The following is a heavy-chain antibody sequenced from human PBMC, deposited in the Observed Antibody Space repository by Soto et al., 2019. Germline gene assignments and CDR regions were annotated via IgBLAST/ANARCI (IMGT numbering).Heavy chain of an antibody. CDR1: GGSISSYY. CDR3: ARDRPLLRFLEWQGFDP. Sequence: SETLSLTCTVSGGSISSYYWSWIRQPPGKGLEWIGYIYYSGSTNYNPSLKSRVTISVDTSKNQFSLKLSSVTAADTAVCYCARDRPLLRFLEWQGFDPWGQGTLVTVSS. V-gene: IGHV4-59*01. CDR2: IYYSGST. D-gene: IGHD3-3*01. J-gene: IGHJ5*02.